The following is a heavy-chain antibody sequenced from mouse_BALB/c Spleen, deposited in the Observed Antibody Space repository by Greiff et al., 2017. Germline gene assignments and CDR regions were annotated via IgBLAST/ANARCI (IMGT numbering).Heavy chain of an antibody. CDR2: IWGGGST. D-gene: IGHD1-1*01. CDR1: GFSLTDYG. CDR3: AKHPHYYGSSYWYFDV. J-gene: IGHJ1*01. Sequence: VHLVESGPGLVAPSQSLSITCTVSGFSLTDYGVSWIRQPPGKGLEWLGVIWGGGSTYYNSALKSRLSISKDNSKSQVFLKMNSLQTDDTAMYYCAKHPHYYGSSYWYFDVWGAGTTVTVSS. V-gene: IGHV2-6-5*01.